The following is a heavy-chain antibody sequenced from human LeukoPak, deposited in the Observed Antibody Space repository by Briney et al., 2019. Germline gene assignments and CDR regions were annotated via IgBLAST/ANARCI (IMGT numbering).Heavy chain of an antibody. V-gene: IGHV4-59*01. Sequence: SETLSLTCTVSGGSISSYHWSWIRQPPGKGLEWIGYIYYSGSTNYNPSLKSRVTISVDTSKNQFSLKLSSVSAADTAVYYCARGLGYSYGYDYWGQGTLVALSS. CDR2: IYYSGST. CDR3: ARGLGYSYGYDY. D-gene: IGHD5-18*01. J-gene: IGHJ4*02. CDR1: GGSISSYH.